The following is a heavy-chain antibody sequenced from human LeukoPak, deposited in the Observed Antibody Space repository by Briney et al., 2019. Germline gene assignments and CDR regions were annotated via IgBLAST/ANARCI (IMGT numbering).Heavy chain of an antibody. D-gene: IGHD1-26*01. CDR1: GFTFSNYA. CDR2: ISDNGVST. V-gene: IGHV3-23*01. J-gene: IGHJ4*02. CDR3: ARKIGGKYPLDH. Sequence: GGSLRLSCAASGFTFSNYAMSWVRQAPGKGLEWVSAISDNGVSTYYADSVKGRFTISRDKSKNTLSLQMNSLRAEDTAVYYCARKIGGKYPLDHWGLGTLVTVSS.